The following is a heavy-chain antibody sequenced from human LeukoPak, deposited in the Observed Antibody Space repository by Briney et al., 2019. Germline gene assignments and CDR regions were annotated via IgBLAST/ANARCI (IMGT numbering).Heavy chain of an antibody. J-gene: IGHJ3*02. D-gene: IGHD3-16*01. CDR1: GFTFSSYA. CDR2: ISGSGGST. CDR3: AKDAYDYVWGSSAFDI. V-gene: IGHV3-23*01. Sequence: PGGSLRLSCAASGFTFSSYAMSWVRQAPGKGLEWVSAISGSGGSTYYADSVKGRLTISRDNSKNTLYLQMNSLRAEDTAVYYCAKDAYDYVWGSSAFDIWGQGTMVTVSS.